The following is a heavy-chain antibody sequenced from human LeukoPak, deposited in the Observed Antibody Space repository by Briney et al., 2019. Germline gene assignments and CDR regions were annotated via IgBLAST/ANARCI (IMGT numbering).Heavy chain of an antibody. D-gene: IGHD3-3*01. J-gene: IGHJ6*03. CDR2: ISYDGSNK. Sequence: GGSLRLSCAASGFTFSSYEMNWVRQAPGKGLEWVAVISYDGSNKYYADSVKGRFTISRDNSKNTLYLQMNSLRAEDTAVYYCAKDPRITIFGVVINYYYMDVWGKGTTVTVSS. CDR3: AKDPRITIFGVVINYYYMDV. V-gene: IGHV3-30*18. CDR1: GFTFSSYE.